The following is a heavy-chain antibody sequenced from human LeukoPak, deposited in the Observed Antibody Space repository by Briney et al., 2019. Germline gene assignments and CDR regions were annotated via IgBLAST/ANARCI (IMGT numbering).Heavy chain of an antibody. CDR3: AKGMELLWFGEFRDSFDY. CDR1: GFTFDDYA. Sequence: GGSLRLSCAASGFTFDDYAMHWVRQAPGKGLEWVSGISWNSGSIGYADSVKGRFTISRDNAKNSLYLQMNSLRAEDTALYYCAKGMELLWFGEFRDSFDYWGQGTLVTVSS. V-gene: IGHV3-9*01. J-gene: IGHJ4*02. D-gene: IGHD3-10*01. CDR2: ISWNSGSI.